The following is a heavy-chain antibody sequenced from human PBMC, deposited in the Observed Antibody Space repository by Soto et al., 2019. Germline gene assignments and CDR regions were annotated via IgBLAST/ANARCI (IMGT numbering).Heavy chain of an antibody. V-gene: IGHV3-30-3*01. CDR2: ISYDGSNK. J-gene: IGHJ4*02. Sequence: QVQLVESGGGVVQPGRSLRLSCAASGFTFSSYAMHWVRQAPGKGLEWVAVISYDGSNKYYADSVKGRFTISRDNSKNTLYLQMNSLRAEDTAVYYCARGRSGSYVYFDYWGQGTLVTVSS. CDR1: GFTFSSYA. CDR3: ARGRSGSYVYFDY. D-gene: IGHD1-26*01.